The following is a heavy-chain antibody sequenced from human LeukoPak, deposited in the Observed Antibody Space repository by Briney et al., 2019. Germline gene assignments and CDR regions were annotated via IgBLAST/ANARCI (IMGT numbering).Heavy chain of an antibody. V-gene: IGHV3-21*01. CDR1: GFTFSSYS. J-gene: IGHJ4*02. CDR3: ARASYGDPYYFDY. CDR2: ISSSSSYI. D-gene: IGHD4-17*01. Sequence: PGGSLGLSCAASGFTFSSYSMNWVRQAPGKGLEWVSSISSSSSYIYYADSVKGRFTISRDNAKNSLYLQMNSLRAEDTAVYYCARASYGDPYYFDYWGQGTLVTVSS.